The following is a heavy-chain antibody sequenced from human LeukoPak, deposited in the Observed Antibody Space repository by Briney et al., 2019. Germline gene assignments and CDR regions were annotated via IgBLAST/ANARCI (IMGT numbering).Heavy chain of an antibody. D-gene: IGHD3-10*01. V-gene: IGHV3-48*01. Sequence: GGSLRLSCAASGFVFSSYAMNWVRQAPGKGLEWISYISSDSGTIYYADSMKGRFTISRDNARNSLYLQMNSLRAEDAAVYYCARDKKGIDYWGQGTLVTVSS. J-gene: IGHJ4*02. CDR1: GFVFSSYA. CDR3: ARDKKGIDY. CDR2: ISSDSGTI.